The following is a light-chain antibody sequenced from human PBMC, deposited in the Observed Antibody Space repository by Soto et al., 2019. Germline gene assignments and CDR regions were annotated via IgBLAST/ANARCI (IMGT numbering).Light chain of an antibody. V-gene: IGLV2-14*01. CDR1: RSDVGGYNF. CDR3: SSYTSSNTLV. J-gene: IGLJ1*01. CDR2: EVS. Sequence: QSVLTQPASVSGSPRRSITISCTGIRSDVGGYNFVSWYQQHPDKAPELMIYEVSNRPSRVSHRFSGSKSGNTASLTISGLQAEDEADYYCSSYTSSNTLVFGTGTKLTVL.